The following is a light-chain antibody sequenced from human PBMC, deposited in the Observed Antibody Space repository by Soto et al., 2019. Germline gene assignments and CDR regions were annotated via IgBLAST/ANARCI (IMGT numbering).Light chain of an antibody. J-gene: IGLJ1*01. CDR3: AAWDDSLSGGV. V-gene: IGLV1-47*01. CDR2: RNN. Sequence: QSVLTQPPSASGTPGQRVTISCSGSSSKIGSNYVYWYQQLPGTAPKLLIYRNNQRPSGVPDRFSGSKSGTSASLAISGLRSEDEADYYCAAWDDSLSGGVFGTGTKLTVL. CDR1: SSKIGSNY.